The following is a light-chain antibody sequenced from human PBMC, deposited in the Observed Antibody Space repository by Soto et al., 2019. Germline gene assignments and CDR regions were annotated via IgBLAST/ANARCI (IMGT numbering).Light chain of an antibody. J-gene: IGKJ1*01. CDR2: AAT. V-gene: IGKV3-20*01. Sequence: EVVLTQSPGTLSLSPGERATLSCRASQSVADRYLAWYQQKPGRAPRLLLYAATRRATGIPDRFSGSGSETDFTLTISTLEPDDFAVYYCHHFGSSPETFGQGTKVE. CDR1: QSVADRY. CDR3: HHFGSSPET.